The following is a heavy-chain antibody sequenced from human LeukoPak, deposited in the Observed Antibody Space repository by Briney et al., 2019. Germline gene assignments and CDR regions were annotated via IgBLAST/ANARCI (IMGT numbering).Heavy chain of an antibody. CDR2: ISYDGSNK. Sequence: GGSLRLSCAASGFTFSSYGMHWVRQAPGKGLEWVAVISYDGSNKYYADSVKGRFTISRDNSKNTLYLQMNSLRAEDTAVYYRAKDRSGWWIYWGQGTLVTVSS. V-gene: IGHV3-30*18. CDR3: AKDRSGWWIY. CDR1: GFTFSSYG. J-gene: IGHJ4*02. D-gene: IGHD6-19*01.